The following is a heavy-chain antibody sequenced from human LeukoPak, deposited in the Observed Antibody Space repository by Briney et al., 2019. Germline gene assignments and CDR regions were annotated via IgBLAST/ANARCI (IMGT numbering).Heavy chain of an antibody. CDR3: ARVRYYYDSSGYWEDDAFDI. J-gene: IGHJ3*02. CDR2: ISAYNGNT. V-gene: IGHV1-18*01. D-gene: IGHD3-22*01. CDR1: GYTFTSYG. Sequence: ASVKVSCKASGYTFTSYGISWVRQAPGQGLEWMGWISAYNGNTNYAQKLQGRVTMTTDTSTSTAYMELRSLRSDDTAVYYRARVRYYYDSSGYWEDDAFDIWGQGTMVTVSS.